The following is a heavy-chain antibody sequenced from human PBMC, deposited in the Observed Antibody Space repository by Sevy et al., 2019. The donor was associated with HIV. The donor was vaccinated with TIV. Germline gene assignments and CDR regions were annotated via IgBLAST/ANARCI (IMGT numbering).Heavy chain of an antibody. J-gene: IGHJ6*02. CDR2: IYPGDSDT. D-gene: IGHD3-22*01. CDR1: GYSFTSYW. V-gene: IGHV5-51*01. Sequence: GESLKISCKGSGYSFTSYWIGWVRQMPGKGLEWMGIIYPGDSDTSYSPSFQGQVTISAENSISTAYLRWSSLKASDTAMYYCARQWYYDSSGYRNLNYYYYYGMDVWGQGTTVTVSS. CDR3: ARQWYYDSSGYRNLNYYYYYGMDV.